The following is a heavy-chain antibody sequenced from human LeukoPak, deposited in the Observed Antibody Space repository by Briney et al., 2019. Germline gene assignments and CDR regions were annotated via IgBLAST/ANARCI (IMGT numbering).Heavy chain of an antibody. Sequence: GGSLRLSCTASGFTFGDYAMSWFRQAPGKGLEWVGFIRSKAYGGTTEYAASVKGRFTISRDDSKSMAYLQMNSLKTEDTAVYYCTRVPVLGLPLDYWGQGTLVTVSS. CDR3: TRVPVLGLPLDY. V-gene: IGHV3-49*03. J-gene: IGHJ4*02. CDR2: IRSKAYGGTT. CDR1: GFTFGDYA. D-gene: IGHD2/OR15-2a*01.